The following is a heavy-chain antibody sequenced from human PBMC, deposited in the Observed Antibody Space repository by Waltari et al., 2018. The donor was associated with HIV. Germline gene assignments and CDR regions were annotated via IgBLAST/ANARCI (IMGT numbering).Heavy chain of an antibody. D-gene: IGHD6-19*01. V-gene: IGHV5-51*01. CDR1: GYSFNSST. CDR3: ARASQWLEGVFDY. CDR2: IFPGDSET. Sequence: EVQLLQSGAEVKKLGEYLEISCKGYGYSFNSSTIGWVRQRPGKGLEWMVIIFPGDSETRYNPSFQGQITISTDKSISTAYLQWSSLKASDTAMYYCARASQWLEGVFDYWGQGTLVTVSS. J-gene: IGHJ4*02.